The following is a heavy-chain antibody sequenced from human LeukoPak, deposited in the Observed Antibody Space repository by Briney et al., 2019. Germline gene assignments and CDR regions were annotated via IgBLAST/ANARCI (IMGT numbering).Heavy chain of an antibody. CDR3: ASLRGSSGWYEDY. CDR1: GYTFTSYA. Sequence: ASVKVSCKASGYTFTSYAMHWVRQAPGQGLEWMGWINAGNGNTKYSQKFQGRVTITRDTSASTAYMELSSLRSEDTAVYYCASLRGSSGWYEDYWGQGTLVTVSS. V-gene: IGHV1-3*01. J-gene: IGHJ4*02. CDR2: INAGNGNT. D-gene: IGHD6-19*01.